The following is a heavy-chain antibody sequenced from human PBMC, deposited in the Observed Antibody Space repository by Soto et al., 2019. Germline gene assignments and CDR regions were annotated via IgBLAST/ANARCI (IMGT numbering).Heavy chain of an antibody. D-gene: IGHD2-2*01. CDR3: ARGGGYCSSTSCYGGGGY. Sequence: SGKVSCKASGGTFSSYAISWVRQAPGQGLEWMGGIIPIFGTANYAQKFQGRVTITADESTSTAYMELSSLRSEDTAVYYCARGGGYCSSTSCYGGGGYWGQGTLVTVSS. J-gene: IGHJ4*02. CDR1: GGTFSSYA. CDR2: IIPIFGTA. V-gene: IGHV1-69*13.